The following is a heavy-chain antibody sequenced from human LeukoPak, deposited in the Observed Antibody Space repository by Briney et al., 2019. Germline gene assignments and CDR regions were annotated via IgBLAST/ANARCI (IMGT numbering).Heavy chain of an antibody. V-gene: IGHV4-39*07. J-gene: IGHJ4*02. CDR2: IFYSGST. Sequence: EPSETLSLTCTVSSGSISTSNYYWGWVRQPPGKALEWIGNIFYSGSTYYNPSLKSRVTISVDTSKNQFSLKLSSVTAADTAVYYCAFMGAGGYWGQGTLVTVSS. CDR1: SGSISTSNYY. D-gene: IGHD1-26*01. CDR3: AFMGAGGY.